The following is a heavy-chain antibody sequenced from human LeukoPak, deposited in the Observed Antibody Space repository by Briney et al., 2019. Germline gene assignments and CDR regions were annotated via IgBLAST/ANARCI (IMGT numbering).Heavy chain of an antibody. CDR3: ARGEGTIVVVVAATRGLVFDI. Sequence: GGSLRLSCAASGFTFSSYWMSWVRQAPGKGLEWVANIKQDGSEKYYVDSVEGRFTISRDNAKNSLYLQMNSLRAEDTAVYYCARGEGTIVVVVAATRGLVFDIWGQGTMVTVSS. CDR1: GFTFSSYW. CDR2: IKQDGSEK. D-gene: IGHD2-15*01. J-gene: IGHJ3*02. V-gene: IGHV3-7*01.